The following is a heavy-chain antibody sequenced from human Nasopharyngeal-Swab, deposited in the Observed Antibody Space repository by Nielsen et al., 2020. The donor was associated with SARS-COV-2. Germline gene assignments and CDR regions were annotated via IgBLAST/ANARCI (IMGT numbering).Heavy chain of an antibody. Sequence: GEFLKISCAASGFTFSSYWMHWVRQAPGKGLVWVSRINSDGSSTSYADSVKGRFTISRDNAKNTLYLQMNSLRAEDTAVYYCARDGGAVAGRSLDYWGQGTLVTVSS. D-gene: IGHD6-19*01. CDR1: GFTFSSYW. J-gene: IGHJ4*02. V-gene: IGHV3-74*01. CDR3: ARDGGAVAGRSLDY. CDR2: INSDGSST.